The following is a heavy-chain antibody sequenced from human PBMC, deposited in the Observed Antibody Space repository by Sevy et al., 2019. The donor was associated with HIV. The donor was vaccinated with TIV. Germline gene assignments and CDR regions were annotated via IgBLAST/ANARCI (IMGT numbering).Heavy chain of an antibody. CDR1: GYTLTELS. CDR2: FDPEDGEI. J-gene: IGHJ4*02. D-gene: IGHD6-19*01. CDR3: ATSYRIAVADFDY. Sequence: ASAKVSCKVSGYTLTELSIHWVRQAPGKGLEWMGGFDPEDGEIIYAQKFQGRVTMTEDTSAETGYMELSSLRSDDTAVYYCATSYRIAVADFDYWGQGTQVTVSS. V-gene: IGHV1-24*01.